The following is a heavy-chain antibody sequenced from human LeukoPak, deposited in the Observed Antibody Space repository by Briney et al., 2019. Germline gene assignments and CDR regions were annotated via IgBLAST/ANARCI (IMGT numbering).Heavy chain of an antibody. CDR1: GYTFTGRY. D-gene: IGHD2-2*01. V-gene: IGHV1-2*02. Sequence: ASVKVSCKASGYTFTGRYMHWVRQAPGQGLEWMGWINPNSGGTNYAQKFQGRVTMTRDTSISSAYMELSRLRSDDTAVYYCARAEDIVVVPAAMGWFDPWGQGTLVTVSS. CDR3: ARAEDIVVVPAAMGWFDP. CDR2: INPNSGGT. J-gene: IGHJ5*02.